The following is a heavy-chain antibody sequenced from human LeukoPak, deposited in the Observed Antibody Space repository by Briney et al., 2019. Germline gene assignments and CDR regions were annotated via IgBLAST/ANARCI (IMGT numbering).Heavy chain of an antibody. CDR3: ARAAGGEWLRFPFDH. CDR1: GGSISSSSYY. D-gene: IGHD5-12*01. CDR2: IYYSGST. J-gene: IGHJ4*02. V-gene: IGHV4-39*01. Sequence: PSETLSLTCTVSGGSISSSSYYWGWIRQPPGKGLEWIGSIYYSGSTYYNPSLKSRVTISVDTSKNQFSLKLSSVTAADTAVYYCARAAGGEWLRFPFDHWGQGTLVTVSS.